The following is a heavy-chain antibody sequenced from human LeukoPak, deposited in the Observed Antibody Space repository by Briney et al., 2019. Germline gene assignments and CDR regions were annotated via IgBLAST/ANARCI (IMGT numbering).Heavy chain of an antibody. D-gene: IGHD6-13*01. CDR3: ARFIAAAGTSAFDI. J-gene: IGHJ3*02. Sequence: PGGSLRLSCAASGFTFGSYGMHWVRQAPGKGLEWVAFIRYDGSNKFYADSVKGRFTISRDNSKNTLYLQMNSLRAEDMAVYYCARFIAAAGTSAFDIWGQGTMVTVSS. CDR1: GFTFGSYG. CDR2: IRYDGSNK. V-gene: IGHV3-30*02.